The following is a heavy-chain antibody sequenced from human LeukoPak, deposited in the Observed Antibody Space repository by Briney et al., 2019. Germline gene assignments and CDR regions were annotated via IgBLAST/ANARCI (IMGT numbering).Heavy chain of an antibody. D-gene: IGHD6-6*01. V-gene: IGHV4-31*03. CDR1: GGSISCGGYY. Sequence: SQTLSLTCTVPGGSISCGGYYWSWIRQHPGKGLEWIGYIYYSGSTYYNPSLKSRVTISVDTSKNQFSLKLSSVTAADTAVYYCAREGLYSSSSSRYYYGMDVWGQGTTVTVSS. CDR3: AREGLYSSSSSRYYYGMDV. J-gene: IGHJ6*02. CDR2: IYYSGST.